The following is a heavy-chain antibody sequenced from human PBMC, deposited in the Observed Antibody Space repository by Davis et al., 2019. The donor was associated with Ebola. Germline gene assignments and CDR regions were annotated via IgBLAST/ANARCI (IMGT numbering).Heavy chain of an antibody. Sequence: GGSLRLSCAASGFMFSSYWMSWVRQAPGKGLEWVANIKQDGGDKYYVDSVKGRFTISRDNAKNSLYLQMNSLRAEDTAVYYCARDSIGATIWDSFDPWGQGTLVTVSS. CDR2: IKQDGGDK. CDR3: ARDSIGATIWDSFDP. D-gene: IGHD1-26*01. CDR1: GFMFSSYW. V-gene: IGHV3-7*01. J-gene: IGHJ5*02.